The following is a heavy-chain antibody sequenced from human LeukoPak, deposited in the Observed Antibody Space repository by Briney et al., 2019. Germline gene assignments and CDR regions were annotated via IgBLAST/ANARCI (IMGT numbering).Heavy chain of an antibody. CDR2: ISGSSGGT. D-gene: IGHD3-22*01. Sequence: GGSLRLSCAASGFTFSDYAIHWVRQAPGKGLEWVSAISGSSGGTYYAASVKGRFTISGDNSMNTLYLQMNSLRAEDTALYYCAKGSSGYFFDLWGQGTLVTVSS. J-gene: IGHJ4*02. V-gene: IGHV3-23*01. CDR1: GFTFSDYA. CDR3: AKGSSGYFFDL.